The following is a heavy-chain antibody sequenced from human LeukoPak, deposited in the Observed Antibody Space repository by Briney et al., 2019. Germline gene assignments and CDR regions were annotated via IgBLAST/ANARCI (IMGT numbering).Heavy chain of an antibody. J-gene: IGHJ4*02. CDR3: ARAHGGSYAAYYFDY. Sequence: GSLRLSCAASGFTFDDYGMSWVRQAPGKGLEWVSSISSSSSYIYYADSVKGRFTISRDNAKNSLYLQMNSLRAEDTAVYYCARAHGGSYAAYYFDYWGQGTLVTVSS. D-gene: IGHD1-26*01. CDR2: ISSSSSYI. CDR1: GFTFDDYG. V-gene: IGHV3-21*01.